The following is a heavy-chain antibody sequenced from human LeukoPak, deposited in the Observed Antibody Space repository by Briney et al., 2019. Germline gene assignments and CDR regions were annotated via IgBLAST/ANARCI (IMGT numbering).Heavy chain of an antibody. D-gene: IGHD7-27*01. J-gene: IGHJ2*01. Sequence: PGGSLRLSCAASGFTFSNYAMHWVRQAPGKGLEWVAIISYDGSNKYYADSVKGRFTISRDNARNSLYLQMNSLRAEDTAVYYCAREAGTGERWYFDLWGRGTLVTVSS. V-gene: IGHV3-30*04. CDR1: GFTFSNYA. CDR2: ISYDGSNK. CDR3: AREAGTGERWYFDL.